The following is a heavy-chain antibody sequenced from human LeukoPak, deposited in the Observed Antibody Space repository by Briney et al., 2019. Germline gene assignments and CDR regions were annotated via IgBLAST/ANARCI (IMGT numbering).Heavy chain of an antibody. J-gene: IGHJ4*02. Sequence: SVKVSCKASGGTFSSHAISWVRQAPGQGLEWMGRIIPIFGTANYAQKFQGRVTITTDESTSTAYMELSSLRSEDTAVYYCARDRGRGKMATTPFDYWGQGTLVTVSS. CDR1: GGTFSSHA. CDR2: IIPIFGTA. D-gene: IGHD5-24*01. V-gene: IGHV1-69*05. CDR3: ARDRGRGKMATTPFDY.